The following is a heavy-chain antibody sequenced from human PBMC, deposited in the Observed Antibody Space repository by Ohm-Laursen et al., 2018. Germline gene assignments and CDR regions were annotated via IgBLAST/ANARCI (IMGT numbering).Heavy chain of an antibody. CDR3: ARGDGYWGGGDY. J-gene: IGHJ4*02. D-gene: IGHD2-21*02. CDR2: INSDGSTT. V-gene: IGHV3-74*01. CDR1: GFTFSSYW. Sequence: LSLTCAASGFTFSSYWMHWVRQGPGKGLVWVSRINSDGSTTSYADSVKGRFTISRDNAKNTVFLQMNSLRPEDTAVYYCARGDGYWGGGDYWGQGTLVTVSS.